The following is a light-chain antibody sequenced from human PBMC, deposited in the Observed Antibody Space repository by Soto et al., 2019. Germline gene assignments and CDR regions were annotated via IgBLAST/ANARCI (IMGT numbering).Light chain of an antibody. CDR1: QSISSY. V-gene: IGKV1-39*01. J-gene: IGKJ1*01. Sequence: DIQMTQSPSSLSASVGDRVTITCRASQSISSYLNWYQQKPGRAPKLLIYRVSNLQSGVPPRFSGSGSGTDFTLTISGLQPDDFATYYCQQSYSTPPTFGQGTKVDIK. CDR3: QQSYSTPPT. CDR2: RVS.